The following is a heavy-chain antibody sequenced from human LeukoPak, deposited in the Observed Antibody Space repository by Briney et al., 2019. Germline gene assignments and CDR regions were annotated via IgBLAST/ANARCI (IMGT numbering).Heavy chain of an antibody. Sequence: PSETLSLTCTVSGGSISSSSYYWGWIRQPPGKGLEWIGSIYYSGSTYYNPSLKSRVTISVDTSKNQFSLKLSSVTAADTAAYYCASRASGGGVYYWGQGTLVTVSS. J-gene: IGHJ4*02. CDR2: IYYSGST. D-gene: IGHD3-16*01. CDR3: ASRASGGGVYY. V-gene: IGHV4-39*01. CDR1: GGSISSSSYY.